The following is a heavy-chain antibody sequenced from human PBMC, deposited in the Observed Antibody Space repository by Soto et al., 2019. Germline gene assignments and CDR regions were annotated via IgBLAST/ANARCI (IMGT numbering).Heavy chain of an antibody. CDR2: IWYDGSNK. Sequence: QAHLVESGGGVVQPGRSLRLSCATSGFTFSTFGMHWVRQAPGKGLEWVAVIWYDGSNKNYADSVKGRFIISRDNSRNALYLEMNSLRAEDTAIYSCARGKWLQFGPDYWGLGTLFTVSS. CDR1: GFTFSTFG. J-gene: IGHJ4*02. CDR3: ARGKWLQFGPDY. D-gene: IGHD5-12*01. V-gene: IGHV3-33*01.